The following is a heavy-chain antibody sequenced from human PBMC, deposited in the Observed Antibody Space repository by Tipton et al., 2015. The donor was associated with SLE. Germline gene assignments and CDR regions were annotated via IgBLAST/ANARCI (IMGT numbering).Heavy chain of an antibody. J-gene: IGHJ3*02. CDR2: WFYSGTT. V-gene: IGHV4-61*01. CDR3: ARDLLDI. Sequence: SETLSLTCGVSGYSISSAYCWSWIRQSPGKGLEWIGFWFYSGTTTYNPSLKSRVTISVDRSKNQISLKLKSVTAADTAVYYCARDLLDIWGQGTMVTVSS. CDR1: GYSISSAYC.